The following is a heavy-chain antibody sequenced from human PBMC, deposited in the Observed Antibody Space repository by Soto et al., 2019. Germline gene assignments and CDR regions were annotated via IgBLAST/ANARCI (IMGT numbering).Heavy chain of an antibody. J-gene: IGHJ4*02. Sequence: PGGSLRLSCAASGFTFSSYSLNWVRQAPGKGLEWVSSISSSSSYIYYADPVKGRFTISRDNAQNSLYLQMNSLRAEDTVVYYCASSWICPPDGGYDLVVLDYWGQGSLVTVSS. V-gene: IGHV3-21*01. CDR1: GFTFSSYS. D-gene: IGHD5-12*01. CDR2: ISSSSSYI. CDR3: ASSWICPPDGGYDLVVLDY.